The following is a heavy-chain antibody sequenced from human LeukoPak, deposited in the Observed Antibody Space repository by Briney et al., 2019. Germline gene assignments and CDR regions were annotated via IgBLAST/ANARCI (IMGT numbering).Heavy chain of an antibody. D-gene: IGHD3-22*01. CDR3: AREGHSSGHCGALDI. CDR1: GFTFSTSV. J-gene: IGHJ3*02. V-gene: IGHV3-64*01. Sequence: GGSLRLSCEVSGFTFSTSVMHWVRQAPGKGLEYVSGISDNGLDTHYGNSVEGRFTISRDNSKNNLYLQMDSLRDEDMAVYYCAREGHSSGHCGALDIWGQGTMVTVSS. CDR2: ISDNGLDT.